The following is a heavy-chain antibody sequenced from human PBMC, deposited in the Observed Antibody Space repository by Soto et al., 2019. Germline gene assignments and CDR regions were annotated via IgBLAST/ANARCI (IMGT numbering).Heavy chain of an antibody. CDR3: AKVIRADSTSSNFYYYSGIDV. D-gene: IGHD6-6*01. CDR2: ISNDGSNK. J-gene: IGHJ6*02. CDR1: GFSFSTYG. Sequence: QVQMVESGGGVVQPGRSLRLSCAASGFSFSTYGMHWVRQAPGKGLEWMAVISNDGSNKYYADSVKGRFTISRDNSKDTLFLQMNSLRGEDTAIYYCAKVIRADSTSSNFYYYSGIDVWGQGTTVTVS. V-gene: IGHV3-30*18.